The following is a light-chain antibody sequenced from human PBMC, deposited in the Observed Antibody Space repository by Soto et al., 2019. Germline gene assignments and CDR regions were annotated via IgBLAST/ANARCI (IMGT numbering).Light chain of an antibody. J-gene: IGLJ1*01. Sequence: SYELAQPPSVSVAPGQTARITCGGKNIGSKSVHWYQQKPGQAPVLVVYDDSDRPSGIPERFSGSNSGNTATLTISRVEAGDEADYYCQVWDSSSDHYVFGTGTKVTVL. CDR1: NIGSKS. CDR3: QVWDSSSDHYV. V-gene: IGLV3-21*02. CDR2: DDS.